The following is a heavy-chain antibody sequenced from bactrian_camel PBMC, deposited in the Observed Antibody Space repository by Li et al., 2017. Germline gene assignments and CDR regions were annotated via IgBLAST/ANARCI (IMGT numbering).Heavy chain of an antibody. Sequence: QVQLVESGGGSVQPGESLRLSCAASGVTSSSTCMGWFRQAPGKQREGVVIVNRDGRTIVADSVRGRFTFSQDNTKSTLTLQMNSLKPEDTAVYYCAADSDFAAHFGLWGQGTQVTVS. CDR2: VNRDGRT. CDR3: AADSDFAAHFGL. CDR1: GVTSSSTC. D-gene: IGHD1*01. J-gene: IGHJ6*01. V-gene: IGHV3S53*01.